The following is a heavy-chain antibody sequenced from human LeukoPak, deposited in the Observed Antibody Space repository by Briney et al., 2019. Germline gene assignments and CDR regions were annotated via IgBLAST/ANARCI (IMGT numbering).Heavy chain of an antibody. CDR2: ISSDGNSK. V-gene: IGHV3-30*19. J-gene: IGHJ4*02. CDR3: VSPTADYPFLYYFDS. CDR1: RFIFSSYG. D-gene: IGHD5-12*01. Sequence: GGSLRLSCAASRFIFSSYGMHWVRQAPGKGLEWVAVISSDGNSKNFALSVKGRFAISRDNSKNTLFLQMNNLRSEDTALYYCVSPTADYPFLYYFDSWGQGTLVTVSS.